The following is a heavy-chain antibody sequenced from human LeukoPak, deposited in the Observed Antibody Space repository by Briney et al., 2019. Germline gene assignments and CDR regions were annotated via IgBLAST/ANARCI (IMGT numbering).Heavy chain of an antibody. J-gene: IGHJ6*02. CDR1: GFTFNRFY. V-gene: IGHV3-33*08. CDR3: ARDPSYCSSTSCYVGSPLYYYYPMDV. CDR2: IWFDGSNK. D-gene: IGHD2-2*01. Sequence: GGSLRLSCSASGFTFNRFYLHWVRQAPGKGLEWVAVIWFDGSNKHYADSVKGRFTISRDNSENTLYLQMNSLRAEDTAVYYCARDPSYCSSTSCYVGSPLYYYYPMDVWGQGTTVTVSS.